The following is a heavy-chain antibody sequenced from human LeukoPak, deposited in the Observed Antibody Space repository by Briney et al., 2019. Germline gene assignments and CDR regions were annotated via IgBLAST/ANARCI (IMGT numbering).Heavy chain of an antibody. Sequence: SETLSLTCAVYGGSFSGYYWSWIRQPPGKGLEWIGEINHSGSTNYNPSLKSRVTISVDTSKNQFSLKLSSVTAADTAVYYCARMVRGVLYYYYMDVWGKGTTVTISS. J-gene: IGHJ6*03. CDR1: GGSFSGYY. CDR3: ARMVRGVLYYYYMDV. D-gene: IGHD3-10*01. V-gene: IGHV4-34*01. CDR2: INHSGST.